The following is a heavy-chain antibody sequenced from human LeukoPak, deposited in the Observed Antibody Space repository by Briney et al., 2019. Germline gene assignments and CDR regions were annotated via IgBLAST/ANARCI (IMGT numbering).Heavy chain of an antibody. Sequence: GGSLRLSCAASGFTFSSYAMSWVRQAPGKGLEWVSGISGSGGSTYYADSVKGRFTISRDNSKNTLYLQMNSLRVGDTAVYHCARELYTRDGYNSYMDVWGRGTTVTVSS. CDR2: ISGSGGST. V-gene: IGHV3-23*01. J-gene: IGHJ6*03. CDR3: ARELYTRDGYNSYMDV. CDR1: GFTFSSYA. D-gene: IGHD5-24*01.